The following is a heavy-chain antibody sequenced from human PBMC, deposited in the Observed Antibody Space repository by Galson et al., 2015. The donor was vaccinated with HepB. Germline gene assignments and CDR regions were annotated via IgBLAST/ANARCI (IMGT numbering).Heavy chain of an antibody. CDR2: ISGTGSST. Sequence: SLRLSCAASGFTSSNYAMSWVRQAPGKGLEWVSHISGTGSSTYYADSVKGRFTISRDNSKNTLPLQMNSLRADDTALYYCARDGYNFIPFDSWGQGTLVTVSS. V-gene: IGHV3-23*01. CDR1: GFTSSNYA. CDR3: ARDGYNFIPFDS. D-gene: IGHD5-24*01. J-gene: IGHJ5*01.